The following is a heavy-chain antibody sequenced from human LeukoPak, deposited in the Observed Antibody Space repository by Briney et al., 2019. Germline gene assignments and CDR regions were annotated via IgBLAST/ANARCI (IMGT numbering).Heavy chain of an antibody. CDR1: GYSINNYW. D-gene: IGHD1-26*01. CDR2: IYPADSDI. J-gene: IGHJ5*02. Sequence: GESLKISCKGSGYSINNYWIGWVRQMPGKGLEWMGIIYPADSDIRYSPSFQGQVTISADKSISTAYLQWSSLKASDTAMYYCARSRFGELLPHNWFDPWGQGTLVTVSS. V-gene: IGHV5-51*01. CDR3: ARSRFGELLPHNWFDP.